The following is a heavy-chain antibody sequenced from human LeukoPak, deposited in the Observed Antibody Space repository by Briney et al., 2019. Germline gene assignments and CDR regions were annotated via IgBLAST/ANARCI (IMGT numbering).Heavy chain of an antibody. CDR3: ARACTSTSCHDAFDI. D-gene: IGHD2-2*01. CDR2: ISSSGSTI. Sequence: GGSLGLSCAASGFTFSSYEMNWVRQAPGKGLEWVSYISSSGSTIYYADSVKGRFTISRDNAKNSLYLQMNSLRAEDTAVYYCARACTSTSCHDAFDIWGQGTMVIVSS. J-gene: IGHJ3*02. V-gene: IGHV3-48*03. CDR1: GFTFSSYE.